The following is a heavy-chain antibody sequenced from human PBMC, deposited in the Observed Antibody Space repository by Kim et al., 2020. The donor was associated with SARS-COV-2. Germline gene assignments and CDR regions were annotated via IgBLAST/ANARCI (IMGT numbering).Heavy chain of an antibody. CDR3: ARVGGGNGNNWFDP. V-gene: IGHV4-39*07. J-gene: IGHJ5*02. Sequence: NPTLKSRVTIAVDTSKNQFSLKLSSVTAADTAVYYCARVGGGNGNNWFDPWGQGTLVTVSS. D-gene: IGHD2-15*01.